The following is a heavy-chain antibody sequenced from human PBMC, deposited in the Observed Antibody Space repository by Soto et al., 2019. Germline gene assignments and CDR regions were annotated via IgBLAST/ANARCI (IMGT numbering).Heavy chain of an antibody. V-gene: IGHV3-33*01. J-gene: IGHJ3*02. CDR2: IWYDGSNK. CDR1: GFTFSSYG. CDR3: ASQDVLRYFDWPRAFDI. Sequence: PGGAVRLSCAASGFTFSSYGMHWVRQAPGKGLEWVAVIWYDGSNKYYADSVKGRFTISRDNSKNTLYLQMNSLRAEDTAVYYCASQDVLRYFDWPRAFDIWGQGTMVTVSS. D-gene: IGHD3-9*01.